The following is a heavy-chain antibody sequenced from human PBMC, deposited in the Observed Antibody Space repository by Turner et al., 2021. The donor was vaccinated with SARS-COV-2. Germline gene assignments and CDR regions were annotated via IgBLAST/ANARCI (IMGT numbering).Heavy chain of an antibody. D-gene: IGHD5-18*01. CDR2: IYYSGST. CDR3: ARHVDTPMVYGPDEDTDAFDM. CDR1: GASISNSLYY. J-gene: IGHJ3*02. Sequence: QLQLQESGPGLVRPSETLSLPCTVSGASISNSLYYWGWIRQPPGKGLEWIGTIYYSGSTYYNPSLKSRVTISVDTSKNQFSLKLSSVTAADTAVYYCARHVDTPMVYGPDEDTDAFDMWGQGTMVTVSS. V-gene: IGHV4-39*01.